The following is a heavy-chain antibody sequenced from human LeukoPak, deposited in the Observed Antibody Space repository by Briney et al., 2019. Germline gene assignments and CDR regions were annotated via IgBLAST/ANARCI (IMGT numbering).Heavy chain of an antibody. D-gene: IGHD3-22*01. CDR3: ARDPVGYYDSSGYSPSYYYGMDV. CDR2: IGTAGDT. CDR1: GFTLSSYA. J-gene: IGHJ6*02. Sequence: GGSLRLSCAASGFTLSSYAMHWVRQPAGKGLEWVSAIGTAGDTFYPGSVKGRFTISRDNAKNSLYLQMNSLRAEDTAVYYCARDPVGYYDSSGYSPSYYYGMDVWGQGTTVTVSS. V-gene: IGHV3-13*01.